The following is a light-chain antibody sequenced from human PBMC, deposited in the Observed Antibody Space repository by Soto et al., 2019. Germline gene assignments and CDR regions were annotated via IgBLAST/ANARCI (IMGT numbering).Light chain of an antibody. CDR3: QQRSNWTPT. V-gene: IGKV3-11*01. J-gene: IGKJ1*01. Sequence: EIXLTQSPATLSLSPGERATLSCRASQSVSSYLAWYQQKPGQAPRLLIYDASNRATGIPARFSGSGSGTDFTLTISSLEPEDFAVYYCQQRSNWTPTFGQGTKVDIK. CDR1: QSVSSY. CDR2: DAS.